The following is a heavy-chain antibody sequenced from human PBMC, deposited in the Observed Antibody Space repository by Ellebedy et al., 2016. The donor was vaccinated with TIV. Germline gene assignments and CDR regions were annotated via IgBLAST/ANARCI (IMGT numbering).Heavy chain of an antibody. Sequence: AASVKVSCKVSGYPLTELSMHWVRHAPGTGLECMGGFDPEDGETIYAQKFQGRVTMTEDTSTDTAYMELSRLRSEDTAVYYCAPDRITMVRGVIKDYWGEGTLVTVSS. CDR2: FDPEDGET. CDR1: GYPLTELS. V-gene: IGHV1-24*01. CDR3: APDRITMVRGVIKDY. J-gene: IGHJ4*02. D-gene: IGHD3-10*01.